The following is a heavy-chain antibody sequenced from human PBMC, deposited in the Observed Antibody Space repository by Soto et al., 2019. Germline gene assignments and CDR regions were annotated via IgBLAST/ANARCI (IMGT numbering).Heavy chain of an antibody. CDR1: GFTFSSYS. J-gene: IGHJ5*02. V-gene: IGHV3-21*01. CDR3: ARDSIAAAGTVYWFDP. D-gene: IGHD6-13*01. Sequence: PGGSLRLSCAASGFTFSSYSMNWVRQAPGKGLEWVSSISSSSSYIYYADSVKGRFTISRDNAKNSLYLQMNSLRAEDTAVYYCARDSIAAAGTVYWFDPWGQGTLVTVSS. CDR2: ISSSSSYI.